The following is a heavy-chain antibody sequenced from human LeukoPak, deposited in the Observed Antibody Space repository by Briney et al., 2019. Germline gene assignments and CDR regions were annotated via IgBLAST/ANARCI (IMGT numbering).Heavy chain of an antibody. CDR1: GGSMNSYY. J-gene: IGHJ1*01. CDR2: IYYSGST. CDR3: ARSNSGLRRQTAEYFQH. V-gene: IGHV4-59*01. D-gene: IGHD1-14*01. Sequence: SETLSLTCSVSGGSMNSYYWSWIRRPPGKGLEWIGYIYYSGSTNYNPSLKSRVTISVDTSKNQFSLKLSSVTAADTAVYYCARSNSGLRRQTAEYFQHWGQGTLVTVSS.